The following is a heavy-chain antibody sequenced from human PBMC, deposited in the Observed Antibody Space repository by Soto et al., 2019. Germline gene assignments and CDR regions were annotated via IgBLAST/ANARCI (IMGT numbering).Heavy chain of an antibody. D-gene: IGHD2-15*01. Sequence: EVQLLECGGGLVQPGGSLRLSCAASGFTFSSYAMSWVRQAPGKGLEWVSAISGSGGSTYYADSVKGRFTISRDNSKNTLYLQMNSLRAEDTAVYYCAKGDGVVVVAATRGGNWFDPWGQGTLVTVSS. V-gene: IGHV3-23*01. CDR1: GFTFSSYA. J-gene: IGHJ5*02. CDR3: AKGDGVVVVAATRGGNWFDP. CDR2: ISGSGGST.